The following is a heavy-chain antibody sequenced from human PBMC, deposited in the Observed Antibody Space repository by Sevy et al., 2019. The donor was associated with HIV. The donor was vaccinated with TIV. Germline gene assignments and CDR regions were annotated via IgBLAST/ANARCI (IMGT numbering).Heavy chain of an antibody. V-gene: IGHV3-23*01. CDR1: GFTFSSYA. CDR3: AYYDGSVLNNFDY. J-gene: IGHJ4*02. CDR2: FSFFGTCT. D-gene: IGHD3-22*01. Sequence: GGSLRLSCAASGFTFSSYAMSWVRQAPGKGLEWVSAFSFFGTCTYYGDSVKGRFTIASDNSKNALFLQMKRLRADDKAVYDCAYYDGSVLNNFDYWGQGTLVTVSS.